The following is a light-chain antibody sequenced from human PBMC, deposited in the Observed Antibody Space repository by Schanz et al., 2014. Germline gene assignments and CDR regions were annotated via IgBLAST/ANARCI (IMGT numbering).Light chain of an antibody. Sequence: QSSLTQPASVSGSPGQSITISCTGTSSDVGSFNLVSWYQQYPGKAPKLKIYEGTKRPSGVSDRFSGSKSGNTASLTISGLQAEDEADYYCCSYAGSNNWVFGGGTKLTVL. V-gene: IGLV2-23*01. CDR3: CSYAGSNNWV. CDR2: EGT. CDR1: SSDVGSFNL. J-gene: IGLJ3*02.